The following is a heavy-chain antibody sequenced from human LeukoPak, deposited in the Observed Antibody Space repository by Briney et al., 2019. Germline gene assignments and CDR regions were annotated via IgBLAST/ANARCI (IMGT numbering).Heavy chain of an antibody. CDR1: GGSISSYY. Sequence: ASETLSLTCTVSGGSISSYYWSWIRQPPGKGLEWIGYIYYSGSTNYNPSLKSRVTISVDTSKDQFSLKLSSVTAADTAVHYCARAHMITSYYYYYYMDVWGKGTTVTVSS. CDR3: ARAHMITSYYYYYYMDV. CDR2: IYYSGST. D-gene: IGHD3-16*01. V-gene: IGHV4-59*01. J-gene: IGHJ6*03.